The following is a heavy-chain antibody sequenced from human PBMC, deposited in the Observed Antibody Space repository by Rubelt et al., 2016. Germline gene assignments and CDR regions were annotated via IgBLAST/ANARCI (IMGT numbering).Heavy chain of an antibody. CDR2: INAGNGNT. V-gene: IGHV1-3*01. CDR1: GYTFTGYA. D-gene: IGHD6-19*01. Sequence: QVQLVQSGAEVKKPGASVKVSCKASGYTFTGYAMHWVRQAPGQRLEWMGWINAGNGNTKISRKFQGRGPISRDTSASTAYMELSSLRSEDTAVYYCARVVNSGWYDYWGQGTLVTVSS. J-gene: IGHJ4*02. CDR3: ARVVNSGWYDY.